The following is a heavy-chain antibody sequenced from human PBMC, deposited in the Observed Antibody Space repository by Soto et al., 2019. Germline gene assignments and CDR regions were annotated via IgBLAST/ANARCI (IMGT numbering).Heavy chain of an antibody. CDR3: ATARWLSSHPLDY. Sequence: EVQLLESGGGLVQPGGSLRLSCAASGFTFNNYALIWVRQAPGKGLDWVSGISGSGGVTKYADSVKGRFTISRDNSKNTVYLQMNNLRAEDTAIYYCATARWLSSHPLDYWGLGTLVTVS. V-gene: IGHV3-23*01. CDR2: ISGSGGVT. CDR1: GFTFNNYA. D-gene: IGHD4-17*01. J-gene: IGHJ4*02.